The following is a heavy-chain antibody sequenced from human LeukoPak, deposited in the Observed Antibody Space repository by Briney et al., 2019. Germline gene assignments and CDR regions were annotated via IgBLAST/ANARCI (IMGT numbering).Heavy chain of an antibody. CDR1: GASISIGFYY. CDR2: IYYSGST. V-gene: IGHV4-31*03. CDR3: AMGPYRNSFDY. J-gene: IGHJ4*02. Sequence: SETLSLTCTVSGASISIGFYYWSWIRQHPGKGLEWIGYIYYSGSTYYNPSLKSRVTMSVDTSKNQFSLKLSSVTAADTAVYYCAMGPYRNSFDYWGQGTLVTVSS. D-gene: IGHD4-11*01.